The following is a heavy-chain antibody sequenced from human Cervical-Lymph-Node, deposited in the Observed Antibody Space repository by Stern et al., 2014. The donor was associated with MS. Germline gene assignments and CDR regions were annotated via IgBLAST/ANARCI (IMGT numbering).Heavy chain of an antibody. J-gene: IGHJ5*02. D-gene: IGHD2-8*01. Sequence: VQLVESGGGVVQPGRSLRLSCTGSGFTFSAFGIHWVRQAPGKGLEWVAGIWYDGTSQYYRDSVNGRFTISRDNSKNTVYLQMNSLRVEDTAIFYCARQYVNGQNCFDPWGQGTLVTVSS. V-gene: IGHV3-33*01. CDR3: ARQYVNGQNCFDP. CDR1: GFTFSAFG. CDR2: IWYDGTSQ.